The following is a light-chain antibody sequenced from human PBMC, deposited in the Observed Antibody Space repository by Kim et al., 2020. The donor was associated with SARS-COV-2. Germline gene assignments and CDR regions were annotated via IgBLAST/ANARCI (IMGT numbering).Light chain of an antibody. Sequence: ASVGDRVTITGRASQGISNYLAWYQQKPGKVPKLLIYAASTLQSGVPSRFSGSGSGTDFTLTISSLQPEDVATYYCQKYNSAHWTFGQGTKVDIK. J-gene: IGKJ1*01. CDR3: QKYNSAHWT. V-gene: IGKV1-27*01. CDR1: QGISNY. CDR2: AAS.